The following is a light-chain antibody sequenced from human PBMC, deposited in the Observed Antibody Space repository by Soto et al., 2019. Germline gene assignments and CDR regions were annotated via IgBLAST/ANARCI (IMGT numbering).Light chain of an antibody. CDR2: KAT. CDR3: QQYYDFQYT. Sequence: DIQMTQSPSTLSASVGDGVTITCRASQIIGSWLAWYQQKPGKAPKLLIYKATNLQSGVPSRFSGSESGTDLNLTITILQPEDSATYFSQQYYDFQYTFGPGTQLEI. CDR1: QIIGSW. J-gene: IGKJ2*01. V-gene: IGKV1-5*03.